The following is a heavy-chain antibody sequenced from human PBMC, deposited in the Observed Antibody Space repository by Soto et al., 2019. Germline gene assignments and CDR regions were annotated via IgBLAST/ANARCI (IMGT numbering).Heavy chain of an antibody. V-gene: IGHV4-34*01. CDR1: GGSFSGYY. CDR2: INHSGST. D-gene: IGHD4-17*01. CDR3: ARVVFGLGVTTADY. Sequence: SETLSLTCAVYGGSFSGYYWSWIRQPPGKGLEWIGEINHSGSTNYNPSLKSRVTISVDTSKNQFSLKLSSVTAADTAVYYCARVVFGLGVTTADYWGQGTLVTVSS. J-gene: IGHJ4*02.